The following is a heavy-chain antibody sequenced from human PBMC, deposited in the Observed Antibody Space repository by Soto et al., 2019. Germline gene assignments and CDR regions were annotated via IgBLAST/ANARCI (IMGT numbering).Heavy chain of an antibody. V-gene: IGHV1-2*04. J-gene: IGHJ4*02. CDR1: GYTFTDYY. CDR2: INPNSGGT. Sequence: QVQLVQSGAEVKKPGASVKVSCKASGYTFTDYYMHWVRQAPGQGLEWMGWINPNSGGTNYAQKFQDWVTMTRETSISTAYMDLRRMKSDDTAVYYCARGPPISFSAARGPIWDYWGQGTLVTVSS. D-gene: IGHD6-6*01. CDR3: ARGPPISFSAARGPIWDY.